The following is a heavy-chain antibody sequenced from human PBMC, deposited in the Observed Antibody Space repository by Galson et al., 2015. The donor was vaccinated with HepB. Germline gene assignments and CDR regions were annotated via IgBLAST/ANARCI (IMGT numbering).Heavy chain of an antibody. D-gene: IGHD3-3*01. CDR2: IIPIFSST. Sequence: SVKVSCKASGGAFSNHAISWERQAPGQGLEWMGAIIPIFSSTNNAQEFQCRVTITADKSTSTVYMEQSSLSFYDPAVYYCARLSKFRFLADAFDILGQGTMVTVSS. CDR1: GGAFSNHA. J-gene: IGHJ3*02. V-gene: IGHV1-69*06. CDR3: ARLSKFRFLADAFDI.